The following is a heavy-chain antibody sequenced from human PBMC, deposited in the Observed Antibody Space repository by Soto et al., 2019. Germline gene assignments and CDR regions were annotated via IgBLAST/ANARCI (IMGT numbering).Heavy chain of an antibody. CDR2: IRWNSGTI. D-gene: IGHD2-8*02. V-gene: IGHV3-9*01. Sequence: EVQVVESGGGLVQPGRSLRLSCAASGFSLDDYAMHWVRQAPGKGLEWVSGIRWNSGTIGYADSVKGRFTISRDNAKNSLYLQMNSLRAEDTALYYCAKSTGGTANGMGVWGQGTTVTVSS. J-gene: IGHJ6*02. CDR1: GFSLDDYA. CDR3: AKSTGGTANGMGV.